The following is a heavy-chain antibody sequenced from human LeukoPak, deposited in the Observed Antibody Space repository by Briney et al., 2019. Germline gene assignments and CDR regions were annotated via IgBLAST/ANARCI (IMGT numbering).Heavy chain of an antibody. CDR2: IYHSGST. CDR1: GYSISSGYY. V-gene: IGHV4-38-2*02. J-gene: IGHJ3*02. Sequence: PSETLSLTCTVSGYSISSGYYWGWIRQPPGKGLEWIGSIYHSGSTYYNPSLKSRVTISVDTSKNQFSLKLSSVTAADTAVYYCGKGPGGGAFDIWGQGTMVTVSS. CDR3: GKGPGGGAFDI. D-gene: IGHD3-10*01.